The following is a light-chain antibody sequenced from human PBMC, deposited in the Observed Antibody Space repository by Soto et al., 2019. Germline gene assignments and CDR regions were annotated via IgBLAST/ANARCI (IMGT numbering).Light chain of an antibody. Sequence: EIVMTQSPATLSVSPGERATLSCRASQSVSYNLAWYQQKPGQGPRILIYGAFTRATGIPARFSGSGSGTEFTLTISSLQSEDFAVYYCQQYKNWPPLTFGGGNKVEIK. CDR2: GAF. J-gene: IGKJ4*01. V-gene: IGKV3-15*01. CDR3: QQYKNWPPLT. CDR1: QSVSYN.